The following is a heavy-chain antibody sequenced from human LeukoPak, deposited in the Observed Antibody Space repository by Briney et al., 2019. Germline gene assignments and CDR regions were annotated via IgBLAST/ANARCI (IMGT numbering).Heavy chain of an antibody. J-gene: IGHJ2*01. D-gene: IGHD7-27*01. CDR2: ISAYNGNT. Sequence: GASVKVSCKASGYTFTSYGISWVRQAPGQGLEWMGWISAYNGNTNYAQKLQGRVTMTTDTSTSTASMELRSLRSDDTAVYYCARGRINWGINWYFDLWGRGTLVTVSS. CDR1: GYTFTSYG. CDR3: ARGRINWGINWYFDL. V-gene: IGHV1-18*01.